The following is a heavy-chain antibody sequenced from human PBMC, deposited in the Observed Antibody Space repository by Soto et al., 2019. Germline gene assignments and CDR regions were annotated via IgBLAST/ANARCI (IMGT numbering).Heavy chain of an antibody. CDR1: GFIFRNYW. D-gene: IGHD6-6*01. CDR2: IKQDGGQK. V-gene: IGHV3-7*03. Sequence: PGGSLRLSCAASGFIFRNYWMTWVGQAPGKGLEWVANIKQDGGQKYYVDSVKGRFTISRDNARNSLYLQINSLRAEDTAIYYCARIGYCSSALDDWGLGTLVTVSS. J-gene: IGHJ4*02. CDR3: ARIGYCSSALDD.